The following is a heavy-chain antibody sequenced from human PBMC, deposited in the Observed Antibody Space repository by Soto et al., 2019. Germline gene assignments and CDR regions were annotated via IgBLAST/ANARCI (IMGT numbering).Heavy chain of an antibody. CDR3: ARAGAAPYYYYGLDV. V-gene: IGHV1-18*01. Sequence: GASVKVSCTTSGYTFSAYDIYCVRQAPGQGLEWMGWIRAYNGDTNYAQKFQTRVTMTTDKSTDTAYMDLRSLTSDDTAIYYCARAGAAPYYYYGLDVWGQGTTVTVS. CDR1: GYTFSAYD. D-gene: IGHD3-10*01. CDR2: IRAYNGDT. J-gene: IGHJ6*02.